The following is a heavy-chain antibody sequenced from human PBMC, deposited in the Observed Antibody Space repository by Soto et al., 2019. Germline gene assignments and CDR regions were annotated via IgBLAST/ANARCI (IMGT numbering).Heavy chain of an antibody. J-gene: IGHJ6*02. V-gene: IGHV3-23*01. Sequence: GGSLRLSCAASGFPFSSFAMGWVRQAPGKGLEWVSDIIDSGASTYYADSVKGRFTISRDNSKSTLYLQMNSLRAEDTALYYCAKGRSYYYYYGVDVWGQGTTVTVSS. CDR1: GFPFSSFA. CDR2: IIDSGAST. CDR3: AKGRSYYYYYGVDV.